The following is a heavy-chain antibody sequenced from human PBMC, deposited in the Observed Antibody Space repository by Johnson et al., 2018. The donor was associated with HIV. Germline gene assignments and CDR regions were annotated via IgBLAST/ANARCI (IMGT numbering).Heavy chain of an antibody. D-gene: IGHD2-21*01. CDR3: SRAGVIGGWDDAFDI. CDR1: GFTFDDYG. CDR2: INWNGGST. J-gene: IGHJ3*02. V-gene: IGHV3-20*04. Sequence: VQLVESGGGVVRPGGSLRLSCAASGFTFDDYGMSWVRQAPGKGLEWVSGINWNGGSTGYADSVKGRFTSSIDNAKNSLYLQMSSLKPEDTDVYYWSRAGVIGGWDDAFDIWGQGTMVTVSS.